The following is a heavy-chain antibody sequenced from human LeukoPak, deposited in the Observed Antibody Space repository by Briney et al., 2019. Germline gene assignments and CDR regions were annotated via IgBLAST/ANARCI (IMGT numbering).Heavy chain of an antibody. CDR1: GGSISSGAYY. CDR2: IYYSGTT. J-gene: IGHJ4*02. CDR3: ARMLYSYGLGEPDY. Sequence: PSETLSLTCTVSGGSISSGAYYWSWIRQPPGKGLARIGYIYYSGTTYYNPSLKSRVTISLDTSKNQFSLNLSSVTAADTAVYYCARMLYSYGLGEPDYWGQGTLVTVSS. D-gene: IGHD5-18*01. V-gene: IGHV4-30-4*01.